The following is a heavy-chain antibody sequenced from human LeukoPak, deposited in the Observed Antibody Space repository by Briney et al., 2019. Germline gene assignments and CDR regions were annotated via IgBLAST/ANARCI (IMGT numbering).Heavy chain of an antibody. CDR3: AKGGWELL. CDR2: IGVCGGNT. Sequence: GGSLRLSCAASGFTFDTYALSWFRQAPGKGLEWVSFIGVCGGNTNYADSVKGRFTISRDDSKNTLYLQMNSLRAEDTAVYYCAKGGWELLWGQGTLVTVSS. V-gene: IGHV3-23*01. CDR1: GFTFDTYA. J-gene: IGHJ4*02. D-gene: IGHD1-26*01.